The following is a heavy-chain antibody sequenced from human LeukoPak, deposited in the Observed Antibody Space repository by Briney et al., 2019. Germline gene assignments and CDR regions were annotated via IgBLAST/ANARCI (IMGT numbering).Heavy chain of an antibody. V-gene: IGHV1-69*04. J-gene: IGHJ6*01. CDR1: GGTFSSYA. Sequence: SVKVSCKASGGTFSSYAISWVRQAPGQGLEWMGRIIPILGIANYAQKFQGRVTMTRNTSISTAYMELSSLRSEDTAVYYCARTVSRRWYSPYYYYGMDGWGQETTVT. CDR2: IIPILGIA. CDR3: ARTVSRRWYSPYYYYGMDG. D-gene: IGHD6-13*01.